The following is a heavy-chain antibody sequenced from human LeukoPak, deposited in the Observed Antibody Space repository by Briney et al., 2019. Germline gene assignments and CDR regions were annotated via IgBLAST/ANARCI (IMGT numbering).Heavy chain of an antibody. CDR1: GGSISSYY. D-gene: IGHD4-23*01. CDR3: ARHQRGNSDAFDI. CDR2: IYYSGST. J-gene: IGHJ3*02. Sequence: SETLSLTCTVSGGSISSYYGSWIRQPPGKGLEWIGYIYYSGSTNYNPSLKSRVTTSVDTSKNQYSLKLSSVTAADTAVYYCARHQRGNSDAFDIWGQGTMVTVSS. V-gene: IGHV4-59*01.